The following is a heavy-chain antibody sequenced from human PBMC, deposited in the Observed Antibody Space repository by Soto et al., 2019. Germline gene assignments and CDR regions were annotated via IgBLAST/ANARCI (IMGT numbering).Heavy chain of an antibody. V-gene: IGHV6-1*01. J-gene: IGHJ6*03. D-gene: IGHD6-19*01. Sequence: PSQSLSLTGGISGDSVSSNSTAWNWIRQSPSRGLEWLGRTYYRSRWYNDYAVSVKSRITVNPDTSKNQFSLHLNSVTPEDTAVYYCAGPPSLQCYYMDVWDKGTTVTVSS. CDR3: AGPPSLQCYYMDV. CDR2: TYYRSRWYN. CDR1: GDSVSSNSTA.